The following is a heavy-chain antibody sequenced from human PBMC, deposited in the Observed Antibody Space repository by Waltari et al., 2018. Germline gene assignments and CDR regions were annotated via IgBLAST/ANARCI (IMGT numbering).Heavy chain of an antibody. D-gene: IGHD1-1*01. J-gene: IGHJ4*02. CDR3: ATANILGIGTFDY. Sequence: QVKLVQSGAEGKKPGASVRVSCKASGYTFTQYYIHWVGRAPGQGLEWMGRINPKSGDANYTQPFQGRVIMTRDTSINTAYLEVTGLTSDDTAIFYCATANILGIGTFDYWGQGTLVSVSS. CDR1: GYTFTQYY. CDR2: INPKSGDA. V-gene: IGHV1-2*06.